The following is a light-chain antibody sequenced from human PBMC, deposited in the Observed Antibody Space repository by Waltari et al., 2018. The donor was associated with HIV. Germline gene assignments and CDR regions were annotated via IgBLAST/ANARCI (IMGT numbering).Light chain of an antibody. CDR1: SSNIATTY. J-gene: IGLJ1*01. CDR2: DNH. Sequence: QSVLTQPPSVSATPGQKVTISCSGRSSNIATTYVSWYQHFPGTVPKVLIYDNHKRSSGIPDRFSGSKSGTSATLDISGLQTGDEAHYYCGTWDTSLSAWIFGTGTKVTVL. V-gene: IGLV1-51*01. CDR3: GTWDTSLSAWI.